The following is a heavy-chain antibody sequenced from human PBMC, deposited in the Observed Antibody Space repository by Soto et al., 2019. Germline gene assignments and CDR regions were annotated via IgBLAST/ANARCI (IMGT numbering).Heavy chain of an antibody. J-gene: IGHJ6*02. CDR3: AKDLRDGYNYYYYGMDV. CDR2: ISGNSGSI. V-gene: IGHV3-9*01. D-gene: IGHD5-12*01. CDR1: GFTFDDYA. Sequence: GGSLRLSCAASGFTFDDYAMHWVRQAPGKGLEWVSGISGNSGSIGYADSVKGRFTISRDNAKNSLYLQMNSLRAEDTALYYCAKDLRDGYNYYYYGMDVWGQGTTVTVSS.